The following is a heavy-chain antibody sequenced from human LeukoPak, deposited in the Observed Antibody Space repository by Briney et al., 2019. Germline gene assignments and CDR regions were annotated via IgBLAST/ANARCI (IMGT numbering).Heavy chain of an antibody. Sequence: SETLSLTCTVSGGSISSSSYYWGWIRQPPGKGLEWIGSIYYSGSTYYNPSLKSRVTISVDTSKNQFSLKLSSVTAADTAVYYCARRSIATVADNPFDYWGQGTLVTVSS. V-gene: IGHV4-39*01. J-gene: IGHJ4*02. CDR1: GGSISSSSYY. CDR2: IYYSGST. D-gene: IGHD6-19*01. CDR3: ARRSIATVADNPFDY.